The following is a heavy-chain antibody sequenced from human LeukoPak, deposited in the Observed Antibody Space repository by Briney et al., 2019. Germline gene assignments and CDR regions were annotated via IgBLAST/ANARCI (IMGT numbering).Heavy chain of an antibody. D-gene: IGHD1-26*01. CDR1: RGSITSGSYY. V-gene: IGHV4-39*01. CDR3: ARLSGAQLNSGSFTLRDY. Sequence: SETLSLTCTVSRGSITSGSYYCGWIRQPPGTGLEWIGSIYYTGSTYYSPSLKSRVTISVDTSKNQFSLKLSSVTAADTAVYYCARLSGAQLNSGSFTLRDYWGQGTLVTVSS. J-gene: IGHJ4*02. CDR2: IYYTGST.